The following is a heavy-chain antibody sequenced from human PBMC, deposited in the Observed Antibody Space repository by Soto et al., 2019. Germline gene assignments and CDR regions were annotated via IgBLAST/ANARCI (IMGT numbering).Heavy chain of an antibody. V-gene: IGHV3-23*01. D-gene: IGHD2-21*02. Sequence: PGGSLRLSCAASGFTFSSYSMNWVRQAPGKGLEWVSAISGSGGSTYYADSVKGRFTISRDNSKNTLYLQMNSLRAEDTAVYYCAGDWEYYYGMDVWGQGTTVTVSS. CDR2: ISGSGGST. CDR1: GFTFSSYS. J-gene: IGHJ6*02. CDR3: AGDWEYYYGMDV.